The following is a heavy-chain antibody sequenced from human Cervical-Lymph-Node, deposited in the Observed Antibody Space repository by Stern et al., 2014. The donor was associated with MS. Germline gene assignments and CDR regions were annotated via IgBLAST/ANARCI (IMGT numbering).Heavy chain of an antibody. CDR3: AKGFSSSWYGGRWFDP. CDR1: GGSISSHY. Sequence: QLQLQESGPGLVKPSETLSLTCTVSGGSISSHYWSWIRQPPGKGLEWIGYIYHSGGTNYNPSLASRVTISLDTSKNHFSLKLPSVTAADTAVYYCAKGFSSSWYGGRWFDPWGQGTLVTVSS. V-gene: IGHV4-59*08. D-gene: IGHD6-13*01. J-gene: IGHJ5*02. CDR2: IYHSGGT.